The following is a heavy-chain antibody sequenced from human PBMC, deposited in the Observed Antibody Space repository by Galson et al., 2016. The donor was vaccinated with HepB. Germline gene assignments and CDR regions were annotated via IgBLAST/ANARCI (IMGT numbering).Heavy chain of an antibody. D-gene: IGHD3-9*01. CDR3: ARATPYYDILTGYYNYYFDY. Sequence: SLRLSCAASGFKFDDYGMSWVRQAPGKGLEWVAGINWNGGSTGYVDSVKGRFTISRDNAKNSLYLQMNSLRAEATALYYFARATPYYDILTGYYNYYFDYWGQGTLVTVSS. CDR2: INWNGGST. V-gene: IGHV3-20*04. CDR1: GFKFDDYG. J-gene: IGHJ4*02.